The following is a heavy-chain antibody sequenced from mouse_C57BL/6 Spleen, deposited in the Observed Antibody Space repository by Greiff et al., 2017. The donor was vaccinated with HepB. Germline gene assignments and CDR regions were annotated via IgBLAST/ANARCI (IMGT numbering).Heavy chain of an antibody. CDR2: ISYDGSN. CDR1: GYSITSGYY. V-gene: IGHV3-6*01. J-gene: IGHJ2*01. CDR3: ARETTVVPYFDY. Sequence: EVKLLESGPGLVKPSQSLSLTCSVTGYSITSGYYWNWIRQFPGNKLEWMGYISYDGSNNYNPSLKNRISITRDTSKNQFFLKLNSVTTEDTATYYCARETTVVPYFDYWGQGTTLTVSS. D-gene: IGHD1-1*01.